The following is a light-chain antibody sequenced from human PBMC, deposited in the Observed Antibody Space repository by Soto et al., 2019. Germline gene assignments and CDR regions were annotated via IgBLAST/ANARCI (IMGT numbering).Light chain of an antibody. Sequence: EIVLTQSPATLSLSPGERATLSCRASQSLTSLAWYQQKPGQAPRLLIYDGSIRATGIPARFSDSGSGTDVTLTISSLEPEDFAVYYCQQRSYWPWTFGQGTKVDIK. V-gene: IGKV3-11*01. CDR1: QSLTS. CDR3: QQRSYWPWT. CDR2: DGS. J-gene: IGKJ1*01.